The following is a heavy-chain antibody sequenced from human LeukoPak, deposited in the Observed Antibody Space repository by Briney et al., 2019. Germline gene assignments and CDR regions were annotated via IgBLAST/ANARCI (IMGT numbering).Heavy chain of an antibody. CDR1: GFTFSSFS. D-gene: IGHD3-3*01. CDR2: ISSSSSYI. CDR3: ARDFTIPTGH. Sequence: GGSLRLSCAASGFTFSSFSLNWVRQAPGKGLEWVSSISSSSSYIYYADSVKGRFTISRDNAKNSLYLQMNSLRAEDTAVYYCARDFTIPTGHWGQGTMVTVSS. J-gene: IGHJ3*01. V-gene: IGHV3-21*01.